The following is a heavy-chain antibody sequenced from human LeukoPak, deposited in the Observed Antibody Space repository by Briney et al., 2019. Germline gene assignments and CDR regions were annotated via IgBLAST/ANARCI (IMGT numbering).Heavy chain of an antibody. V-gene: IGHV3-21*01. D-gene: IGHD3-22*01. Sequence: GGSLRLSCAASGFTFSSYSMNWVRQAPGKGLEWVSSISSSSSYIYYADSVKGRFTISRDNAENSLYLQMNSLRAEDTAVYYCARESVSSGYYPGLDYWGQGTLVTVSS. CDR1: GFTFSSYS. CDR3: ARESVSSGYYPGLDY. J-gene: IGHJ4*02. CDR2: ISSSSSYI.